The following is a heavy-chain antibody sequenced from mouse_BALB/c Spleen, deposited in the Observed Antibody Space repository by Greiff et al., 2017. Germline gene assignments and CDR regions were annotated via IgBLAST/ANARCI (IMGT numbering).Heavy chain of an antibody. CDR3: ARADGYYRDLYWYFDV. J-gene: IGHJ1*01. Sequence: EVKLMESGGGLVQPGGSLRLSCATSGFTFTDYYMSWVRQPPGKALEWLGFIRNKANGYTTEYSASVKGRFTISRDNSQSILYLQMNTLRAEDSATYYCARADGYYRDLYWYFDVWGAGTTVTVSS. CDR1: GFTFTDYY. CDR2: IRNKANGYTT. V-gene: IGHV7-3*02. D-gene: IGHD2-3*01.